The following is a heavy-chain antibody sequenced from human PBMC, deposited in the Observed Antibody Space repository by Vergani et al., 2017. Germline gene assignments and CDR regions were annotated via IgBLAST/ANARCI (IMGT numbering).Heavy chain of an antibody. J-gene: IGHJ6*02. D-gene: IGHD6-19*01. Sequence: EVQLVQSGAEVKKPGESLRISCKGSGYSFTSYWISWVRQLPGKGLEWMWRIDPSDSYTNYSPSFQGHVTISADKSISTAYLQWSSLKASDTAMYYCARHVAVAGKSWGPYYSYGMNVWGQGSTVTVSS. CDR3: ARHVAVAGKSWGPYYSYGMNV. CDR2: IDPSDSYT. V-gene: IGHV5-10-1*01. CDR1: GYSFTSYW.